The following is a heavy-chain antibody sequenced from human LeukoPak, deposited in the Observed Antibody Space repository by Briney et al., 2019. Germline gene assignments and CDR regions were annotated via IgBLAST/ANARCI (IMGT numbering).Heavy chain of an antibody. CDR1: GGSISSFY. V-gene: IGHV4-59*01. J-gene: IGHJ4*02. Sequence: SETLSLTCTVSGGSISSFYWSWIRQPPGQGLEWIGYIYYSGSTNYNPSLKSRVTISLDTSKNQFSLKLSSVTAADTAVYYCARRKTTNWYFDYWGQGTLVTVSS. CDR2: IYYSGST. CDR3: ARRKTTNWYFDY. D-gene: IGHD7-27*01.